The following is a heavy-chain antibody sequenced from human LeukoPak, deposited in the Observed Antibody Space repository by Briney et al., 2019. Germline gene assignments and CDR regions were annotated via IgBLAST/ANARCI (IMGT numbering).Heavy chain of an antibody. CDR3: ARDFVAVFSAAAGY. CDR1: GYTFTSYY. CDR2: ISPSGAST. Sequence: ASVKVSCKASGYTFTSYYVHWVRQAPGQGLEWMGIISPSGASTSYAQKFQGRVTMTRDTSTSTVYMELSSLRSEDTAVYYCARDFVAVFSAAAGYWGQGTLVTVSS. J-gene: IGHJ4*02. V-gene: IGHV1-46*01. D-gene: IGHD2-2*01.